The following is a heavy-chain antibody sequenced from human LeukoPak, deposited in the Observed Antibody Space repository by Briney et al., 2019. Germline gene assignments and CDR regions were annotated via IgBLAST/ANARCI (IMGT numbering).Heavy chain of an antibody. D-gene: IGHD1-1*01. CDR3: AKYAYNWNAPDGFDM. V-gene: IGHV3-30*18. Sequence: GGSLRLSCAASGFTFSDYDMHWVRQAPGKGLEWVAVISSDGSRKHYGDSVKGRFTISRDNSESTLFLQMNSLRTDDTSVYFCAKYAYNWNAPDGFDMWGQGTIVIVSS. J-gene: IGHJ3*02. CDR1: GFTFSDYD. CDR2: ISSDGSRK.